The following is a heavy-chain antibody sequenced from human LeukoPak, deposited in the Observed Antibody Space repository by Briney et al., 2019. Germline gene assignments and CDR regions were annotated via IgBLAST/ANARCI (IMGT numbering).Heavy chain of an antibody. CDR2: ISYDGSNK. Sequence: GGSLRLSCAASGFTFSSYAMHWVRQAPGKGLEWVAVISYDGSNKYSADSVKGRFTISRDNSKNTLYLQMNSLRAEDTALYYCAKDRQGSWIQLGFDYWGQGTLVTVSS. V-gene: IGHV3-30-3*01. D-gene: IGHD5-18*01. CDR1: GFTFSSYA. J-gene: IGHJ4*02. CDR3: AKDRQGSWIQLGFDY.